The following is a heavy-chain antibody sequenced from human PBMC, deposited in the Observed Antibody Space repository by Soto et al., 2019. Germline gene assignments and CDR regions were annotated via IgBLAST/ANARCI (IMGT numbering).Heavy chain of an antibody. CDR1: GGTFSSYA. CDR2: IIPIFGTA. Sequence: QVQLVQSGAEVKKPGSSVKVSCKASGGTFSSYAISWVRQAPGQGLEWRGGIIPIFGTANYAQKFQGRVTITADESTSTAYMELSSLRSEETAVYYCARGGEKWERQGGNSEYFQHWGQGTLVTVSS. V-gene: IGHV1-69*01. D-gene: IGHD1-26*01. CDR3: ARGGEKWERQGGNSEYFQH. J-gene: IGHJ1*01.